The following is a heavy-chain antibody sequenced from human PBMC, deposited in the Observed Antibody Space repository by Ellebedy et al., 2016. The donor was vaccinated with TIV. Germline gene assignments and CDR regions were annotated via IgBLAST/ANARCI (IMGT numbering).Heavy chain of an antibody. D-gene: IGHD3-10*01. V-gene: IGHV1-18*01. Sequence: ASVKVSCKASGYTFTSYGISWVRQAPGQGLEWMGWISAYNGNTNYAEKLQGRVTMTTDTSTTTVYMELRNLRSDDTAVYYCARLGFGELRPDGSHDTDVWGQGTTVIVS. J-gene: IGHJ6*02. CDR1: GYTFTSYG. CDR2: ISAYNGNT. CDR3: ARLGFGELRPDGSHDTDV.